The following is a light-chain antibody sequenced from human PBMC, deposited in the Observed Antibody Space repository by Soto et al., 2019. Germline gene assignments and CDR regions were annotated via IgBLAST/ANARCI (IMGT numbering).Light chain of an antibody. Sequence: DIQMTQSPSTLSASVGDRVTITCRASQSISSWLAWYQQKPGKAPKLLIYDASSLESGVPSRFSGSGSGTEFTLTISILQPDVFATYYCQQYNSYPYTFGQGTKLEIK. CDR3: QQYNSYPYT. CDR1: QSISSW. V-gene: IGKV1-5*01. CDR2: DAS. J-gene: IGKJ2*01.